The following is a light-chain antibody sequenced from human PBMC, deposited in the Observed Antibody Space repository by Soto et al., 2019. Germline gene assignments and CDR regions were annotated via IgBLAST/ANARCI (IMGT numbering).Light chain of an antibody. CDR2: DVS. CDR1: SSDVGGYNY. CDR3: CSYAGTFVV. V-gene: IGLV2-11*01. Sequence: QSVLTQPRSVSGSPGQSVTISCTGTSSDVGGYNYVSWYQQHPGEAPKLLIYDVSKRPSGVRDRFSGSKSGNTASLTISGFRADDEANYYCCSYAGTFVVFGGGTKLTVL. J-gene: IGLJ2*01.